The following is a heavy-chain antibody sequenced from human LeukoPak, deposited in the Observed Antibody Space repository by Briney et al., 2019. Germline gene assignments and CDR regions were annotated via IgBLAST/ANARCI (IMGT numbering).Heavy chain of an antibody. CDR1: GGAISSYY. J-gene: IGHJ4*02. V-gene: IGHV4-59*12. CDR3: ARGARVEMGTTDSIDY. Sequence: KPSETLSLTCTVSGGAISSYYWSWIRQPPGKGLEWIGDIYYSGSTSYNPSLTSRVTISVDTSKNQFFLRVSSVTATGQGRDYCARGARVEMGTTDSIDYWGEGTLVTVPS. D-gene: IGHD5-24*01. CDR2: IYYSGST.